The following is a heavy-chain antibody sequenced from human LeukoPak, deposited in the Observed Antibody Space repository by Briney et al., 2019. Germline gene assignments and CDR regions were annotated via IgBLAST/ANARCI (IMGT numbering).Heavy chain of an antibody. D-gene: IGHD6-13*01. CDR2: IFPADSDT. CDR3: ASVYSSTSWDY. Sequence: GESLKISCRASGYIFTTYWIGWVRQMPGKGLEWMGVIFPADSDTRYSPSFQGQVTISADKSISTAYLQWSSLKASDTAMYYCASVYSSTSWDYWGQGTLVTVSS. CDR1: GYIFTTYW. V-gene: IGHV5-51*01. J-gene: IGHJ4*02.